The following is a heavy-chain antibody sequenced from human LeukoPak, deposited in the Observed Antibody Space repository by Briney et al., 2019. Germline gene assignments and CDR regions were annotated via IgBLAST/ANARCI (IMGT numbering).Heavy chain of an antibody. CDR1: GYTFTGYY. V-gene: IGHV1-2*02. CDR3: ARMILWFGELSPLDP. J-gene: IGHJ5*02. D-gene: IGHD3-10*01. Sequence: GASVKVSCKASGYTFTGYYLHWVRQAPGQGLEWMGWINPNSGGTKFAQKFQGRVTMTRDTSITTAYMELSSLTSDDTAVYYCARMILWFGELSPLDPWGQGTLVTVSS. CDR2: INPNSGGT.